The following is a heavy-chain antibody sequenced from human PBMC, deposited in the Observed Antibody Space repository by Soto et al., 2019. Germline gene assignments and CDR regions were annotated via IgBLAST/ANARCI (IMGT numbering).Heavy chain of an antibody. V-gene: IGHV3-7*01. Sequence: GGSLRLSCAASGFTFSSYWMDWVRQAPGKGLEWVANINQDGSEKHYVDSVKGRFTISRDNAKNSLYLQMSSLTAEDSALYYCSQSLDYWGQGPLVTVYS. CDR2: INQDGSEK. J-gene: IGHJ4*02. CDR1: GFTFSSYW. CDR3: SQSLDY.